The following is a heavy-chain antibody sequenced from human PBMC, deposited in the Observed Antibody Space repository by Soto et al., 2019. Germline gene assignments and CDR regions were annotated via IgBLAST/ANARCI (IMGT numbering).Heavy chain of an antibody. J-gene: IGHJ4*02. CDR3: ARDPRYYGSGSYYSDN. V-gene: IGHV1-18*04. CDR2: MSAYTGKA. D-gene: IGHD3-10*01. CDR1: GYVFISYG. Sequence: QVQLVQSGPEVKKPGASVKVSCKTSGYVFISYGISWVRQAPGHGLEWVGWMSAYTGKADYAQKFQCRVTMTTETSTSTAFLELRSLRSDDTAVYYCARDPRYYGSGSYYSDNWGQGTLVTVSS.